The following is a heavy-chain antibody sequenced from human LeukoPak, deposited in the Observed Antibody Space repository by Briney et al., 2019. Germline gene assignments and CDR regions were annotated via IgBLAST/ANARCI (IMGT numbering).Heavy chain of an antibody. J-gene: IGHJ6*02. CDR3: ARGRVFGVVIIRYYYYGMDV. Sequence: SQTLSLTCTVSGGSISSGGYYWSWIRQPPGKGLEWIGEINHSGSTNYNPSLKSRVTISVDTSKNQFSLKLSSVTAADTAVYYCARGRVFGVVIIRYYYYGMDVWGQGTTVTVSS. D-gene: IGHD3-3*01. V-gene: IGHV4-30-2*01. CDR2: INHSGST. CDR1: GGSISSGGYY.